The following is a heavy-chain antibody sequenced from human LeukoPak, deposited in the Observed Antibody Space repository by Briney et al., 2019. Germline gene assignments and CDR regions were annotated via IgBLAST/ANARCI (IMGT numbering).Heavy chain of an antibody. CDR3: AKDLMKTGYCSGASCYGRTD. V-gene: IGHV3-30*18. J-gene: IGHJ4*02. CDR2: ILYDGRNK. D-gene: IGHD2-15*01. CDR1: GFAVRLNY. Sequence: GGSLRLSCAASGFAVRLNYMTWVRQAPGKGLEWVAVILYDGRNKYYGDSVEGRFTISRDNSKNTVYLEMNSLRAEDTAVYYCAKDLMKTGYCSGASCYGRTDWGQGTLVTVSS.